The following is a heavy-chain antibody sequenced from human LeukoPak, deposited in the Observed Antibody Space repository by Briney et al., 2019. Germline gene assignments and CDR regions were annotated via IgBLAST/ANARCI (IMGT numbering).Heavy chain of an antibody. V-gene: IGHV3-7*01. Sequence: GGSLRLSCAASGFTFSSYWMSWVRQAPGKGLEWVANTKQDGSEKYYVDSVKGRFTISRDNAKNSLYLQMNSLRAEDTAVYYCARVNEQWLAPPFDYWGQGTLVTVSS. CDR1: GFTFSSYW. J-gene: IGHJ4*02. D-gene: IGHD6-19*01. CDR2: TKQDGSEK. CDR3: ARVNEQWLAPPFDY.